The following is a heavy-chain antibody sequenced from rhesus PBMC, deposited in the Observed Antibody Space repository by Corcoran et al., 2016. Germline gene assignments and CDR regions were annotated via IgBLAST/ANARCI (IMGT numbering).Heavy chain of an antibody. V-gene: IGHV4-173*01. Sequence: QLQLQESGPGLVKPSETLSLTCVVSGGTNSSNWWCWNRQPPGKGLAWIGRISGSGGSTSYNPSLKSLVTISTDTSKNQLSLKLISVTAADTAVYYCASYGSNYVFDYWGQGVLVTVSS. CDR3: ASYGSNYVFDY. J-gene: IGHJ4*01. D-gene: IGHD4-29*01. CDR1: GGTNSSNW. CDR2: ISGSGGST.